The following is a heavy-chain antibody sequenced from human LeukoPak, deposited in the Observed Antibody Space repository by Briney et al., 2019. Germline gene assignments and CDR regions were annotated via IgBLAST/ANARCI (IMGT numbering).Heavy chain of an antibody. CDR2: ISSNGGST. CDR3: ARDQRYCSSSSCPWEPFDY. CDR1: GFTFSSYA. D-gene: IGHD2-2*01. Sequence: PGGSLRLSCSASGFTFSSYAMHWVRQAPGKGLEYVSAISSNGGSTYYADSVKGRFTISRDNAKNSLYLQMNSLRAEDTAVYYCARDQRYCSSSSCPWEPFDYWGQGTLVTVSS. J-gene: IGHJ4*02. V-gene: IGHV3-64*04.